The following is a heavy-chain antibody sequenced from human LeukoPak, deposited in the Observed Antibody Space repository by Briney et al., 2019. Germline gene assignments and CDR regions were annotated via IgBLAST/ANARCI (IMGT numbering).Heavy chain of an antibody. CDR1: GYTLTELS. D-gene: IGHD3-10*01. V-gene: IGHV1-24*01. CDR2: FDPEDGET. Sequence: ASVKVSCKVSGYTLTELSMHWVRQAPGKGLEWVGGFDPEDGETIYAEKSQDRVTLTGDTSTDTAYMELSSLRSEDTAVYDCARADGNGSGSYPLYYFDYWGQGTLVTVSS. J-gene: IGHJ4*02. CDR3: ARADGNGSGSYPLYYFDY.